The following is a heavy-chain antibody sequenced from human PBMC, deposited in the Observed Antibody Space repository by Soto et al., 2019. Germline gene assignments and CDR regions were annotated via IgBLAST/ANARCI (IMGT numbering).Heavy chain of an antibody. D-gene: IGHD7-27*01. J-gene: IGHJ3*02. Sequence: GASVKVSCKASGYTFSNYGISWVRQAPGQGLEWMGWISDYNGNTNYAQKLQGRVTMTTDPSASTAYMELRSLRSDDTAVYYCARRKLGDAFDIWGQGTMVTVSS. V-gene: IGHV1-18*01. CDR3: ARRKLGDAFDI. CDR1: GYTFSNYG. CDR2: ISDYNGNT.